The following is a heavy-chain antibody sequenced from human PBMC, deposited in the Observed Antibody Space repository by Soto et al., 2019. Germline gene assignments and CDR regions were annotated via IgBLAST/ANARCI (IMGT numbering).Heavy chain of an antibody. Sequence: QVQLVQSGAEVKKPGASVKVSCKASGYTFTSYGISWVRQAPGQGLEWMGWISAYNGNTSYAQKPQGRATXXAATSTSTDYMELRSLSSDDTAVDYCARDPPPVDYWGQGTLVTVSS. CDR2: ISAYNGNT. V-gene: IGHV1-18*01. J-gene: IGHJ4*02. CDR1: GYTFTSYG. CDR3: ARDPPPVDY.